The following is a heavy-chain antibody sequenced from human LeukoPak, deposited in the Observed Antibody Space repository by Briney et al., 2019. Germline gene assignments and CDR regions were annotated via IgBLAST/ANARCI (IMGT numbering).Heavy chain of an antibody. Sequence: SETLSLTCTVSGGSISSYYWSWIRQPPGKGLEWIGYIYYSGSTNYNPSLKSRVTISVDTSKNQFSLKLSSATAADTAVYYCARWTTVVTFDYWGQGTLVTVSS. J-gene: IGHJ4*02. CDR2: IYYSGST. D-gene: IGHD4-23*01. CDR1: GGSISSYY. V-gene: IGHV4-59*01. CDR3: ARWTTVVTFDY.